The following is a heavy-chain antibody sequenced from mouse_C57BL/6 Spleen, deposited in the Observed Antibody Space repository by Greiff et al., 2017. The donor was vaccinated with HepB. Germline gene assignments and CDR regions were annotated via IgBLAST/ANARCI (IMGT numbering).Heavy chain of an antibody. CDR2: INPSNGGT. Sequence: QVQLKQPGTELVKPGASVKLSCKASGYTFTSYWMHWVKQRPGQGLEWIGNINPSNGGTNYNEKFKSKATLTVDKSSSTAYMQLSSLTSEDSAVDYCARGGLYYGYDRGYYYAMDYWGQGTSVTVSS. D-gene: IGHD2-2*01. V-gene: IGHV1-53*01. CDR3: ARGGLYYGYDRGYYYAMDY. J-gene: IGHJ4*01. CDR1: GYTFTSYW.